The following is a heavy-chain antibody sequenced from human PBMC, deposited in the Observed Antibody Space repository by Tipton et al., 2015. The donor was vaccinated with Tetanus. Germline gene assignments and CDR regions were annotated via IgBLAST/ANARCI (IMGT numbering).Heavy chain of an antibody. J-gene: IGHJ4*02. CDR1: GFTFSSYS. CDR2: ISASGDST. Sequence: SLRLSCEGSGFTFSSYSMNWVRQSPGKGLEWVSAISASGDSTYYADFVKGRFIISRDTSKNTLYLQMNSLRAEDTAVYYCARSASPFDYWGQGTLVTVSS. V-gene: IGHV3-23*01. CDR3: ARSASPFDY.